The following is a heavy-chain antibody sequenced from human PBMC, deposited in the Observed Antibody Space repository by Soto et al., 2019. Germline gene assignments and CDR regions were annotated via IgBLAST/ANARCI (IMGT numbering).Heavy chain of an antibody. CDR1: GYTFTSYG. V-gene: IGHV1-18*01. Sequence: QVQLVQSGPEVKKPRASVKVSCKTSGYTFTSYGITWVRQAPGQGLEWMGWITTDKGKTTYAQKFQGRVTMTTDTSTSTAYMELRSLRSDDTAVYYCATRSPAFDHWGQGTLVTVSS. CDR2: ITTDKGKT. J-gene: IGHJ4*02. CDR3: ATRSPAFDH.